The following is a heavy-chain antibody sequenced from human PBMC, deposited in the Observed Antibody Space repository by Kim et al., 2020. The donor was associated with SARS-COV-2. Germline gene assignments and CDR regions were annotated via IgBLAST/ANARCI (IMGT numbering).Heavy chain of an antibody. D-gene: IGHD3-3*01. CDR2: ISYDGSNK. CDR3: AKQADLDWLGWGGMDV. J-gene: IGHJ6*02. CDR1: GFTFSSYG. V-gene: IGHV3-30*18. Sequence: GGSLRLSCAASGFTFSSYGMHWVRQAPGKGLEWVAVISYDGSNKYYADSVKGRFTISRDNSKNLLYLQMNSLRAEDTAVYYCAKQADLDWLGWGGMDVWGQGTTVTVSS.